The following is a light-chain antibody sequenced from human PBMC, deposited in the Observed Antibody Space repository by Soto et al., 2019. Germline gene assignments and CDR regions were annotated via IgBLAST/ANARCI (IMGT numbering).Light chain of an antibody. CDR2: EVS. CDR3: CSYAGSNNFPYV. V-gene: IGLV2-8*01. CDR1: SSDVGGYNY. Sequence: QSALTQPPSASGSPGQSVTISCTGTSSDVGGYNYVSWYQQHPGKASKLMIYEVSKRPSGVPDRFSGSKSGNTASLTVSGLQAEDEADYYCCSYAGSNNFPYVFGTGTKVTVL. J-gene: IGLJ1*01.